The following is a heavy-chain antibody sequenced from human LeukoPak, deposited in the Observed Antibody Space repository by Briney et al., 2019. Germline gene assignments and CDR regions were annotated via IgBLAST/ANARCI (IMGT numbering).Heavy chain of an antibody. CDR1: GGTFSSYT. Sequence: SVKVSCKASGGTFSSYTISWVRQAPGQGLEWMGRIIPILGIANYAQKFQGRVTITADKSTSTAYMELSSLRSEDTAVYYCARERYYDFWSGSSGYYMDVWGKGATVTVSS. V-gene: IGHV1-69*04. D-gene: IGHD3-3*01. CDR3: ARERYYDFWSGSSGYYMDV. CDR2: IIPILGIA. J-gene: IGHJ6*03.